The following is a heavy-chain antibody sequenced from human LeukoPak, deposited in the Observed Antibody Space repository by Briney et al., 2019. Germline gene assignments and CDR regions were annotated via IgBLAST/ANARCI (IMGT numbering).Heavy chain of an antibody. J-gene: IGHJ4*02. Sequence: SETLSLTCAVYGGSFSGYYWSWIRQPPGKGLGWIGEINHSGSTNYNPSLKSRVTISVDTSKNQFSLRLSSVTAADTAVYYCARGIYFDSSGYSLGPGVIDYWGQGTLVTVSS. CDR2: INHSGST. CDR3: ARGIYFDSSGYSLGPGVIDY. D-gene: IGHD3-22*01. V-gene: IGHV4-34*01. CDR1: GGSFSGYY.